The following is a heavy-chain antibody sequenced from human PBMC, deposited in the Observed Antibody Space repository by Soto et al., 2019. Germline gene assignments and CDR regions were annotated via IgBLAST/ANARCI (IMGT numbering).Heavy chain of an antibody. CDR1: GYTFTSYA. V-gene: IGHV1-3*01. CDR2: INAGNGNT. CDR3: ARVSYYYDGSGYREPFDP. Sequence: QVQLVQSGAEVKKPGASVKVSCKASGYTFTSYAMHWVRQAPGQRLEWMGWINAGNGNTKYSQKFQGRVTITRDTSASTAYMELSSLRSEDTAVYYCARVSYYYDGSGYREPFDPWGQGTLVTVSS. D-gene: IGHD3-22*01. J-gene: IGHJ5*02.